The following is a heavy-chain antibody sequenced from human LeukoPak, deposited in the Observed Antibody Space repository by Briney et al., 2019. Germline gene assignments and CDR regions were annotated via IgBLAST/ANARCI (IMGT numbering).Heavy chain of an antibody. D-gene: IGHD1-20*01. CDR1: GFTFSSYA. CDR3: ARDLPRYNWNDLDY. J-gene: IGHJ4*02. V-gene: IGHV3-30-3*01. Sequence: PGRSLRLSCAASGFTFSSYAMHWVRQAPGKGLEWVAVISYDGSNKYYADSVKGRFTISRDNSKNTLYLQMNSLRAEDTAVYYRARDLPRYNWNDLDYWGQGTLVTVSS. CDR2: ISYDGSNK.